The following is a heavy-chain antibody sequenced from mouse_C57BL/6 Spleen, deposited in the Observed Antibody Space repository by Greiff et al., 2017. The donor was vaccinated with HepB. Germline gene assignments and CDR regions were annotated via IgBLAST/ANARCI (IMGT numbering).Heavy chain of an antibody. CDR1: GYTFTSYW. CDR2: IDPSDSYT. V-gene: IGHV1-50*01. Sequence: QVQLKQPGAELVKPGASVKLSCKASGYTFTSYWMQWVKQRPGQGLEWIGEIDPSDSYTNYNQKFKGKATLTVDTSSSTAYMQLSSLTSEDSAVYYCARYGSSYLGAYWGQGTLVTVSA. CDR3: ARYGSSYLGAY. D-gene: IGHD1-1*01. J-gene: IGHJ3*01.